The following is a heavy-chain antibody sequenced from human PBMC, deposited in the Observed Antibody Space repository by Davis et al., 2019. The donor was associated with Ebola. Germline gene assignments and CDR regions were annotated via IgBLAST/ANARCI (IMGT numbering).Heavy chain of an antibody. D-gene: IGHD3-22*01. CDR2: ISAYNGNT. V-gene: IGHV1-18*01. Sequence: ASVQVSCKASGYTFTSYGISWVRPAPGQGLEWMGWISAYNGNTNYAQKLQGRVTMTTDTSTSTAYMELRSLRSDDTAVYYCARVRHYYDSSGYYPDAFDIWGQGTMVTVSS. CDR1: GYTFTSYG. CDR3: ARVRHYYDSSGYYPDAFDI. J-gene: IGHJ3*02.